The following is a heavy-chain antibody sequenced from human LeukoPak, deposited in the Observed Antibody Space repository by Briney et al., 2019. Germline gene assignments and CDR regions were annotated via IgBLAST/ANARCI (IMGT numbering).Heavy chain of an antibody. CDR3: ASGFTMIPRSGSGYYYMDV. V-gene: IGHV4-59*01. D-gene: IGHD3-22*01. Sequence: KPSETLSLTCTVSGGSISSYYWSWIRQPPGKGLEWIGYIYYSGGTNYNPSLKSRVTISVDTSKNQFSLKLSSVTAADTAVYYCASGFTMIPRSGSGYYYMDVWGKGTTVTISS. CDR1: GGSISSYY. J-gene: IGHJ6*03. CDR2: IYYSGGT.